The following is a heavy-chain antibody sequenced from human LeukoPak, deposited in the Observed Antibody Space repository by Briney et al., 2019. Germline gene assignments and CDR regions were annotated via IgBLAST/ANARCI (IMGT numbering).Heavy chain of an antibody. Sequence: SETLSLTCAVYGGSFSGYYWGWIRHPPGKGREWIGGIKHSVSTNYNPSLKSRVTISEDTPKNQLSLKLSSVTAADTAVYYCAKQPRNPQYGHINWFDPWGQGTLVTVSS. D-gene: IGHD1-14*01. V-gene: IGHV4-34*01. J-gene: IGHJ5*02. CDR3: AKQPRNPQYGHINWFDP. CDR2: IKHSVST. CDR1: GGSFSGYY.